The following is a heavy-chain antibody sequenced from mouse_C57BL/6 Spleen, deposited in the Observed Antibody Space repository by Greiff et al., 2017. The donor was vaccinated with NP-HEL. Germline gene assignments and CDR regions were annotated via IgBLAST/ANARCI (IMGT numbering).Heavy chain of an antibody. J-gene: IGHJ2*01. CDR1: GYTFTDYY. CDR3: ARSPPWVLDY. Sequence: VQLQQSGPELVKPGASVKISCKASGYTFTDYYMNWVKQSHGKSLEWIGDINPNNGGTSYNQKFKGKATLTVDKSSSTAYMELRSLTSEDSAVYYCARSPPWVLDYWGQGTTLTVSS. V-gene: IGHV1-26*01. CDR2: INPNNGGT. D-gene: IGHD4-1*01.